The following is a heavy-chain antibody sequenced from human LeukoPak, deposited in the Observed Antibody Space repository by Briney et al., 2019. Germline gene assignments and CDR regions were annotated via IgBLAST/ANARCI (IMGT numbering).Heavy chain of an antibody. J-gene: IGHJ4*02. Sequence: PSETLSLTCTVSGGSINNYYWNWIRQPPGKGLEWIGYIYYSGITNYNPSLKSRVSISVDTFRNQFSLSLNSVTAADTAVYYCARHALRGNDVLPTNYFDYWGQGALVTVSS. CDR2: IYYSGIT. CDR3: ARHALRGNDVLPTNYFDY. V-gene: IGHV4-59*08. CDR1: GGSINNYY. D-gene: IGHD5-12*01.